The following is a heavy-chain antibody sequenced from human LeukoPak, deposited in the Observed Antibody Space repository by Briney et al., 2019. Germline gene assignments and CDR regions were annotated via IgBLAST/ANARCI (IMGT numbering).Heavy chain of an antibody. Sequence: GGSLRLSCAASGFAFSTYVMHWVRQAPGKGLEWVAIIWFDGSKDYHADSVKGRFTISRDNSRNTLLLQMDSLRVEDTALYYCARDVTGSLDYWGQGTLVTVSS. D-gene: IGHD2-8*02. CDR2: IWFDGSKD. CDR3: ARDVTGSLDY. V-gene: IGHV3-33*01. J-gene: IGHJ4*02. CDR1: GFAFSTYV.